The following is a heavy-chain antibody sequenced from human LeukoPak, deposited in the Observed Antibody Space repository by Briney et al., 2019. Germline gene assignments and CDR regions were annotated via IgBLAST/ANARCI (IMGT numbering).Heavy chain of an antibody. J-gene: IGHJ6*03. Sequence: SETLSLTCTVSGVSISSYYWSWIRQPAGKGLEWIGRIHTSGSTNYNPSLKSRVTISVDTSKNQFSLKLSSVTAADTAVYYCARDVGSFFNYYYYMDVWGKGTTVTVSS. CDR3: ARDVGSFFNYYYYMDV. D-gene: IGHD1-26*01. V-gene: IGHV4-4*07. CDR1: GVSISSYY. CDR2: IHTSGST.